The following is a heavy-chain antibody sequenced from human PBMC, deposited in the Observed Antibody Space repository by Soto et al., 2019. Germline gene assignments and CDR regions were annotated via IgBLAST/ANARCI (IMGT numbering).Heavy chain of an antibody. V-gene: IGHV4-59*01. CDR1: CGSIISYY. Sequence: PSETLSLTCTFSCGSIISYYWSWIRQPPGKGLEWIGYIYYSGSTNYNPSLKSRVTISVDTSKNQFSLKLSSVTAADTAVYYCAGVSYYDSSGYYYFGAFDIWGQGTMVTVSS. J-gene: IGHJ3*02. CDR3: AGVSYYDSSGYYYFGAFDI. CDR2: IYYSGST. D-gene: IGHD3-22*01.